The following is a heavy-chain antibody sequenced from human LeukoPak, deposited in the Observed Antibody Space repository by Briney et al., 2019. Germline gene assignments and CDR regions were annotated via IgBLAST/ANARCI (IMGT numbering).Heavy chain of an antibody. CDR1: GVTFSSYA. D-gene: IGHD6-13*01. V-gene: IGHV3-23*01. Sequence: PGGSLRLSCAASGVTFSSYAMSWVRQAPGRGLEWVSLITGSGGNTYSADSVKGRFTISRDNSKNTLYLQMSSLRAEDTAIYYCARGTLTGYGTSWFDYWGQGTPVTVSS. CDR3: ARGTLTGYGTSWFDY. J-gene: IGHJ4*02. CDR2: ITGSGGNT.